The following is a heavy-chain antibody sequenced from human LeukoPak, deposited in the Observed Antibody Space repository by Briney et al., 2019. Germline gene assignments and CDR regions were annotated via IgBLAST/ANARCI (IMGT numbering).Heavy chain of an antibody. Sequence: SETLSLTCTVSGGSISSYYWSWIRQPPGKGLEWIGYIYYSGSTNYNPSLKSRVTISVDPSKNQFSLKLSSVTAADTAVYYCARGYRGYGRDWFGFDPWGQGTLVTVSS. CDR1: GGSISSYY. J-gene: IGHJ5*02. CDR3: ARGYRGYGRDWFGFDP. V-gene: IGHV4-59*01. D-gene: IGHD3-16*02. CDR2: IYYSGST.